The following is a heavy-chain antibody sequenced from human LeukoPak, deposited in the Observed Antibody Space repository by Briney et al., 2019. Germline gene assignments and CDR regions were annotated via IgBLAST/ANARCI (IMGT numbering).Heavy chain of an antibody. CDR1: GGTFSSYA. J-gene: IGHJ6*03. V-gene: IGHV1-69*05. CDR2: IIPIFGTA. D-gene: IGHD6-13*01. CDR3: ARDDLRDSSSSYYYYMDV. Sequence: GSSVTVSCKASGGTFSSYAISWVRQAPGQGLEWMGGIIPIFGTANYAQKFQGRVTITTDESTSTAYMELSSLRSEDTAVYYCARDDLRDSSSSYYYYMDVWGKGTTVTVSS.